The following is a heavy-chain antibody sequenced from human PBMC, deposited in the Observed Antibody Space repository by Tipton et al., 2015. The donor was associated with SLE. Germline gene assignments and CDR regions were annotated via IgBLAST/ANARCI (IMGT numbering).Heavy chain of an antibody. CDR2: IYPSGST. J-gene: IGHJ4*02. CDR1: GRGIRSGDYY. Sequence: TLSLTCTVSGRGIRSGDYYWTWIRQPAGKGLEWVGRIYPSGSTNYNPSVMNRVVISLDRSENQFSLRLTSVTAADAAVYYCAKYFYDATGYQSVDSWGQGALVTVSS. V-gene: IGHV4-61*02. D-gene: IGHD3-22*01. CDR3: AKYFYDATGYQSVDS.